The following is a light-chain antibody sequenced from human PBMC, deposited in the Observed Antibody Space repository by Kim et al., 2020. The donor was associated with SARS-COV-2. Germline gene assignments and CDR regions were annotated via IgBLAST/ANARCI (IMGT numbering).Light chain of an antibody. CDR1: SSNIGAGYD. CDR2: GNN. J-gene: IGLJ2*01. CDR3: QSFDTSLSGV. Sequence: GQRVTLSCTGSSSNIGAGYDVHWYQHLPGTAPRLLIYGNNNRPSGVPDRFSGSKSGTSASLAITGLQPEDEADYYCQSFDTSLSGVLGGGTKVTVL. V-gene: IGLV1-40*01.